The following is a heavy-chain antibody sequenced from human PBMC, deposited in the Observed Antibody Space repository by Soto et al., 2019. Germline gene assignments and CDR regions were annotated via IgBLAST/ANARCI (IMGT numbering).Heavy chain of an antibody. CDR2: SSAYNGNT. CDR1: GYTFTS. J-gene: IGHJ3*01. V-gene: IGHV1-18*01. D-gene: IGHD3-3*01. Sequence: QLQLVQSGAEVKKPGASVKVSCKASGYTFTSFSWVRQAPGQGLEWMGWSSAYNGNTNYAQKLQGRVTMTTDTSTSTAYMELRSLRSDDTAVYYCASETSVNAFEVWGQGTMVTVSS. CDR3: ASETSVNAFEV.